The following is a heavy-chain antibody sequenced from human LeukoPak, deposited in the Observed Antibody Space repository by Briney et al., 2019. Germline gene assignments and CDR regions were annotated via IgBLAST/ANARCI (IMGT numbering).Heavy chain of an antibody. Sequence: SGGSLRLSCAASGFTFSSYSMNWVRQAPGKGLVWVSRINSDGSSTSYADSVKGRFTISRDNAKNTLYLQMNSLRAEDTAVYYCARGRTYYYDSSGYYYAFDIWGQGTMVTVSS. J-gene: IGHJ3*02. D-gene: IGHD3-22*01. CDR3: ARGRTYYYDSSGYYYAFDI. CDR2: INSDGSST. CDR1: GFTFSSYS. V-gene: IGHV3-74*01.